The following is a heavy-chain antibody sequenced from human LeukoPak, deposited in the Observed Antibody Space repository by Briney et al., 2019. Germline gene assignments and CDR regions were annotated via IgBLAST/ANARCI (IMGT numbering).Heavy chain of an antibody. Sequence: SETLSLTCTASGGSISSYYWSWIRQPPGKGLEWIGYIYYSGSTNYNPSLKSRVTISVDTSKNQFSLKLSSVTAADTAVYYCARGCSSTSCYDWFDPWGQGTLVTVSS. D-gene: IGHD2-2*01. J-gene: IGHJ5*02. CDR2: IYYSGST. CDR3: ARGCSSTSCYDWFDP. CDR1: GGSISSYY. V-gene: IGHV4-59*01.